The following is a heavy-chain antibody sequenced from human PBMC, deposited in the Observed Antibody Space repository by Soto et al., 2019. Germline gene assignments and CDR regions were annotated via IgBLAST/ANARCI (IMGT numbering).Heavy chain of an antibody. CDR1: GGSISSYY. J-gene: IGHJ4*02. CDR3: ARSQLRRDGYATGYYFDY. Sequence: SETLSLTCTVSGGSISSYYWSWIRQPPGKGLEWIGYIYYSGSTNYNPSLKSRVTISVDTSKNQFSLKLSSVTAADTAVYYCARSQLRRDGYATGYYFDYWGQGTLVTVS. CDR2: IYYSGST. D-gene: IGHD5-12*01. V-gene: IGHV4-59*01.